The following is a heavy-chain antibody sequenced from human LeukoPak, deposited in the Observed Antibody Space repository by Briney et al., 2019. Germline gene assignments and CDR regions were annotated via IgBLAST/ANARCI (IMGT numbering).Heavy chain of an antibody. CDR2: IYYSGST. Sequence: SETLSLTCTVSGGSISSYYWSWIRQPPGKGLEWIGYIYYSGSTNYNPSLKSRVTISVDTSKNQFSLKLSSVTAADTAVYYCARGYSSSWDGWFDPWGQGTLVTVSS. CDR1: GGSISSYY. D-gene: IGHD6-13*01. J-gene: IGHJ5*02. V-gene: IGHV4-59*01. CDR3: ARGYSSSWDGWFDP.